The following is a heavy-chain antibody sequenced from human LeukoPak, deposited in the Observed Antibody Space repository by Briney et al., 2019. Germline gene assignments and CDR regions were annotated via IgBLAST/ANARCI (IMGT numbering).Heavy chain of an antibody. D-gene: IGHD3-16*02. CDR2: IYPGDSDT. V-gene: IGHV5-51*01. J-gene: IGHJ5*02. Sequence: GESLKISCKGSGYSFTSYWIGWVRQMPGKGLEWMGSIYPGDSDTRYSPSFQGQVTISADKSISTAYLQWSSLKASDTAMYYCARVAFGGVIEPNWFDPWGQGTLVTVSS. CDR3: ARVAFGGVIEPNWFDP. CDR1: GYSFTSYW.